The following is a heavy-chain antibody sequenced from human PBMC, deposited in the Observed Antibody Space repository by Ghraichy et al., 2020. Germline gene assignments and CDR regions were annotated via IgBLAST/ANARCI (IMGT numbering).Heavy chain of an antibody. CDR1: AFTFSNYW. J-gene: IGHJ3*02. D-gene: IGHD3-3*01. CDR2: IKHDGSET. CDR3: ARGVPSGVDAFDI. V-gene: IGHV3-7*01. Sequence: GESLNTSCAASAFTFSNYWMTWVRQAPGKGLEWVANIKHDGSETYYVDSVKGRFTISRDNAQISLYLQMSSLRAEDTAVYYCARGVPSGVDAFDIWGQGTMVTVSS.